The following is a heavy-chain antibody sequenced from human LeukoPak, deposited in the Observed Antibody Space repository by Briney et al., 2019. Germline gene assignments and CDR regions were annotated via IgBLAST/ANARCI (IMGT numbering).Heavy chain of an antibody. CDR1: GGSIISSSYY. J-gene: IGHJ4*02. D-gene: IGHD1-14*01. CDR3: ARHGGTRITVVEVYSFDY. CDR2: IYYAGRT. V-gene: IGHV4-39*01. Sequence: SETLSLTCSVSGGSIISSSYYWGWIRQPPEKGLEWIGSIYYAGRTHYSPSLKSRAPISVDASKNQFSLKLSSVTAADTAVYYCARHGGTRITVVEVYSFDYWGQGTLVTVSS.